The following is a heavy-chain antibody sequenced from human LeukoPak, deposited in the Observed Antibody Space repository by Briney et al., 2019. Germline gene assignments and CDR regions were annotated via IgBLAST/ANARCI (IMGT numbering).Heavy chain of an antibody. J-gene: IGHJ6*03. CDR3: ARRVREYSSSWYDPRGHYYYYYYMDV. CDR1: GGSISSSSYY. V-gene: IGHV4-39*01. CDR2: IYYSGST. Sequence: SETLSLTCTVSGGSISSSSYYWGWIRQPPGKGLEWIGSIYYSGSTYYNPSLKSRVTISVDTSKNQFSLKLSSVTAADTAVYYCARRVREYSSSWYDPRGHYYYYYYMDVWGKGTTVTISS. D-gene: IGHD6-13*01.